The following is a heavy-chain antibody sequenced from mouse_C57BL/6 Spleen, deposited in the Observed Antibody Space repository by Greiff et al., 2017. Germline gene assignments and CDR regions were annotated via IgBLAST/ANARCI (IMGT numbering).Heavy chain of an antibody. V-gene: IGHV1-55*01. Sequence: QVQLKQSGAELVKPGASVKMSCKASGYTFTSYWITWVKQRPGQGLEWIGDIYPGSGSTNYNEKFKSKATLTVDTSSSTAYMQLSSLTSEDSAVYYCAGGTAQATGAYWGQGTLVTVSA. J-gene: IGHJ3*01. CDR1: GYTFTSYW. CDR3: AGGTAQATGAY. CDR2: IYPGSGST. D-gene: IGHD3-2*02.